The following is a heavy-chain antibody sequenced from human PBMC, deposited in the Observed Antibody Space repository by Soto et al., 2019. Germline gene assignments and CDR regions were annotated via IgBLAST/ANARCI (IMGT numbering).Heavy chain of an antibody. J-gene: IGHJ4*02. CDR1: GFTFSSYG. Sequence: QVQLVESGGGVVQPGRSLRLSCAASGFTFSSYGMHWVRQAPGKGLEWVAVIWYDGSNKYYADSVKGRFTISRDNSKNTLYLQMNSLRAEDTAVYYCATWNYLGNGVDYWGQGTLVTVSS. CDR2: IWYDGSNK. CDR3: ATWNYLGNGVDY. D-gene: IGHD1-7*01. V-gene: IGHV3-33*01.